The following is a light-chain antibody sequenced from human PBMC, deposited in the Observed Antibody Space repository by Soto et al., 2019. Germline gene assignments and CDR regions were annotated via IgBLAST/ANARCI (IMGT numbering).Light chain of an antibody. V-gene: IGLV2-14*01. CDR1: SSDVGGYNY. Sequence: QSALTQPASVSGSPGQSITISCTGTSSDVGGYNYVSWYQQHPVKAPKLMIYDVTNRPSGVSDRFSGSKSGNTASLTISGLQAEDEADYYCSSYTSSSTPYVFGTGTKVTRP. CDR2: DVT. CDR3: SSYTSSSTPYV. J-gene: IGLJ1*01.